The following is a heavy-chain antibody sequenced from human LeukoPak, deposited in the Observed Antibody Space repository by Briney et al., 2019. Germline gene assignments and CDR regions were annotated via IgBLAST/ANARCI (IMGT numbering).Heavy chain of an antibody. CDR1: GYTFTGYY. Sequence: ASVKVSCKASGYTFTGYYMHWVRQAPGQGLEWMGWINPNSGGANYAQKFQGRVAMTRDTSISTAYMELSRLRSDDTAMYYCARASNTAMVFYYYYYMDVWGKGTTVTVSS. CDR2: INPNSGGA. D-gene: IGHD5-18*01. CDR3: ARASNTAMVFYYYYYMDV. J-gene: IGHJ6*03. V-gene: IGHV1-2*02.